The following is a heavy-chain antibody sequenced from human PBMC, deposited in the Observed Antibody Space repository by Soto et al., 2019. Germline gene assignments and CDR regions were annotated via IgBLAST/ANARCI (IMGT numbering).Heavy chain of an antibody. Sequence: SETLSLTCAVYGGSFSGYYWTWIRQPPGTGLEWIGEINHSGSTNYNPSLKSRVTISVDTSKNQFSPKLTSVTAADTAVYYCARDKITGLFDYWGQGTLVTVSS. D-gene: IGHD2-8*02. CDR3: ARDKITGLFDY. CDR1: GGSFSGYY. J-gene: IGHJ4*02. V-gene: IGHV4-34*01. CDR2: INHSGST.